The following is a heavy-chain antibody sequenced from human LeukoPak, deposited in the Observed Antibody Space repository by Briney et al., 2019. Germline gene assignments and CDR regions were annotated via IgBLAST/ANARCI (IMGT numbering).Heavy chain of an antibody. CDR3: ARDGFRYPLG. V-gene: IGHV3-33*01. D-gene: IGHD3-9*01. Sequence: GGSLRLSCAASGVTFSSSGMHWVRQAPGKGLEWVAVIWSDGSNKYYADSVKGRFTVSRDTSKNTLYLQVNSLRAEDTAVYYCARDGFRYPLGWGQGTLVTVSS. CDR2: IWSDGSNK. J-gene: IGHJ4*02. CDR1: GVTFSSSG.